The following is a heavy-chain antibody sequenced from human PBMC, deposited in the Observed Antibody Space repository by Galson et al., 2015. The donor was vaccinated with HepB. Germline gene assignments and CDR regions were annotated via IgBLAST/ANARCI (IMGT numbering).Heavy chain of an antibody. J-gene: IGHJ4*02. CDR3: ARLAGLSGVDH. V-gene: IGHV3-48*01. D-gene: IGHD6-25*01. CDR2: ISYSGSAI. Sequence: SLRLSCAASGFTFRSYSMNWVRQAPGKGPECVAYISYSGSAIDYADSVKGRFTISRDNAKKSLYLQMNSLRIEDTAVYYCARLAGLSGVDHWGQGALVTVSS. CDR1: GFTFRSYS.